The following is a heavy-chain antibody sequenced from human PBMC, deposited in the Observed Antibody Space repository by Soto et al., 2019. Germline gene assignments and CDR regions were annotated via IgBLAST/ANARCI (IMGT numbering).Heavy chain of an antibody. Sequence: QLVQSGGEVQKPGASVKVSCKTSGYTFNDYGINWVRQAPGQGLEWMGWISAYNGNTNYAQKFQGRVTWTTDTSTSTAYMGLKSLTSDDTAVYYCARWGRDYGDPFDYWGQGTPVTVSS. CDR1: GYTFNDYG. CDR2: ISAYNGNT. V-gene: IGHV1-18*01. D-gene: IGHD4-17*01. CDR3: ARWGRDYGDPFDY. J-gene: IGHJ4*02.